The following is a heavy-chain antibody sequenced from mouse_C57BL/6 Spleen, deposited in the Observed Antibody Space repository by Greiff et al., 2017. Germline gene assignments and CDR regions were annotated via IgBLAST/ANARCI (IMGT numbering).Heavy chain of an antibody. CDR2: ISSGGSYT. V-gene: IGHV5-6*02. CDR1: GFTFSSYG. Sequence: DVMLVESGGDLVKPGGSLKLSCAASGFTFSSYGMSWVRQTPDKRLEWVATISSGGSYTYYPDSVKGRFTISRDNAKNTLYLQMSSLKSEDTAMYYCARRGGSSSGDYAMDYWGQGTSVTVSS. CDR3: ARRGGSSSGDYAMDY. D-gene: IGHD1-1*01. J-gene: IGHJ4*01.